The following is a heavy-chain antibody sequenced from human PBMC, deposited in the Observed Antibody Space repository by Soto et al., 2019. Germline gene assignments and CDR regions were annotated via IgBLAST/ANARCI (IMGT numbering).Heavy chain of an antibody. J-gene: IGHJ4*02. CDR2: ISYDGSNK. CDR1: GFTFSSYG. V-gene: IGHV3-30*18. D-gene: IGHD6-13*01. Sequence: QVQLVEAGGGVVQPGRSLRLSCAASGFTFSSYGMHWVRQAPGTGLEWVAVISYDGSNKYYADSVKGRFTISRDNSKNTLYLQMNSRRSEDTAVYYGAKPIIAAAGYYGDYWGQGTLVTVAS. CDR3: AKPIIAAAGYYGDY.